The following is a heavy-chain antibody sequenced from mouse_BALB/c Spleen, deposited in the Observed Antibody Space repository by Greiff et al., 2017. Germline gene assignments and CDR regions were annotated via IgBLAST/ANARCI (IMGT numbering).Heavy chain of an antibody. CDR3: ARIYYDYDEWFAY. CDR2: IWAGGST. V-gene: IGHV2-9*02. J-gene: IGHJ3*01. Sequence: QVQLKESGPGLVAPSQSLSITCTVSGFSLTSYGVHWVRQPPGKGLEWLGVIWAGGSTNYNSALMSRLSISKDNSKSQVFLKMNSLQTDDTAMYYCARIYYDYDEWFAYWGQGTLVTVSA. D-gene: IGHD2-4*01. CDR1: GFSLTSYG.